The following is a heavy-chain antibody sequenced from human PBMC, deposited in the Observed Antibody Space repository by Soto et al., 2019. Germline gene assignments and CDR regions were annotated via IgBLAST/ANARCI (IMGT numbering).Heavy chain of an antibody. Sequence: SETLSLTYAVSGTSISSYNWSWIRQPPGKRLECMANIHYSGTTNYNPSLASRVTISVDKSKNKFSLKTTSVTAADRPIHSCAPDNSYAIDYWGRGPLVTVS. CDR1: GTSISSYN. CDR2: IHYSGTT. V-gene: IGHV4-59*01. CDR3: APDNSYAIDY. D-gene: IGHD2-8*01. J-gene: IGHJ4*02.